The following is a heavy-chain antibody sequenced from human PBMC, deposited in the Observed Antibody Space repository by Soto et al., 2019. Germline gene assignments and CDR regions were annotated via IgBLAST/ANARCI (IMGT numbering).Heavy chain of an antibody. Sequence: EVQLLESGGGLVQPGGSLRLSCAASGFTFSSYAMSWVRQAPGKGLEWVSAISGSGGSTYYADSVKGRFTISRDNSKNTVYLQMNSLRAEDTAVYYCAKGRAWDYYDSSGNDAFDIWGQGTMVTVSS. D-gene: IGHD3-22*01. V-gene: IGHV3-23*01. CDR2: ISGSGGST. CDR1: GFTFSSYA. J-gene: IGHJ3*02. CDR3: AKGRAWDYYDSSGNDAFDI.